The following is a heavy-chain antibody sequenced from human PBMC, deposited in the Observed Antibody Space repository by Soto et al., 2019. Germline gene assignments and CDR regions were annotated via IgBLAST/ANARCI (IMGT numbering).Heavy chain of an antibody. CDR3: ARASSHLYDFWSGYTFDY. CDR1: GDSVSSNSAA. D-gene: IGHD3-3*01. V-gene: IGHV6-1*01. J-gene: IGHJ4*02. CDR2: THYRSKWYN. Sequence: PSQTLSLTCAISGDSVSSNSAAWNWIRQSPSRGLEWLGRTHYRSKWYNDYAVSVKSRITINPDTSKNQFSLQLNSVTPEDTAVYYCARASSHLYDFWSGYTFDYWGQGTLVTVSS.